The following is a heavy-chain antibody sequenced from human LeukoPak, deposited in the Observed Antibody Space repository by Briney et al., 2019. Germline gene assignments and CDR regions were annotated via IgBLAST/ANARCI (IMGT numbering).Heavy chain of an antibody. Sequence: PGGSLRLSCAASGFTFSRYAMSWVRQAPGKGLEWVSAISGSGGSTYYADSVKGRFTISSDNSKNTLYLQINSLRAEDTAVYYCAKDQGAVAILSFDYWGQGTLVTVSS. J-gene: IGHJ4*02. CDR3: AKDQGAVAILSFDY. D-gene: IGHD6-19*01. CDR2: ISGSGGST. CDR1: GFTFSRYA. V-gene: IGHV3-23*01.